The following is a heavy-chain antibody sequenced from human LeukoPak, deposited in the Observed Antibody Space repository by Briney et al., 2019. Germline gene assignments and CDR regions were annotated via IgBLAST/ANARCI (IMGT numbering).Heavy chain of an antibody. V-gene: IGHV4-59*01. Sequence: PSETLSLTCTDSGGSFTSYYWSWVRQPPGKGLEWIGYIYYSGSTNYNPSLKSRVTISIDMSKNQFSLKLRSVTAADTAVYYCARGPTKNYFAYWGQGTLVTVSS. CDR2: IYYSGST. CDR3: ARGPTKNYFAY. J-gene: IGHJ4*02. CDR1: GGSFTSYY.